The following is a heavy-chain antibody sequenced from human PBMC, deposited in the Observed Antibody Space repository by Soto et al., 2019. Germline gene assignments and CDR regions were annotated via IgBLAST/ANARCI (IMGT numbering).Heavy chain of an antibody. D-gene: IGHD3-3*01. Sequence: AGESLKISCKGSGYNFAGYWIAWVRQMPGKGLELMGIIYPSDSDTRYRPSFQGQVTISADKSISSAYLQWSSLRVSDTAMYYCARGGVSTRTFDYWGQGTPV. J-gene: IGHJ4*02. CDR2: IYPSDSDT. CDR1: GYNFAGYW. V-gene: IGHV5-51*01. CDR3: ARGGVSTRTFDY.